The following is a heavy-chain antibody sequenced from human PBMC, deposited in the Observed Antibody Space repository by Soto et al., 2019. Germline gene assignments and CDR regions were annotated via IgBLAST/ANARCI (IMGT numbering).Heavy chain of an antibody. D-gene: IGHD2-15*01. CDR3: ARDGVGILGYCSGGSCYSSDAFDI. J-gene: IGHJ3*02. Sequence: GGSLRLSCAASGFTFSSHWMSWVRQAPGKGLEWVANIKQDGSEKYYVDSVKGRFTISRDNAKNSLYLQMNSLRAEDTAVYYCARDGVGILGYCSGGSCYSSDAFDIWGQGTMVTVSS. V-gene: IGHV3-7*01. CDR2: IKQDGSEK. CDR1: GFTFSSHW.